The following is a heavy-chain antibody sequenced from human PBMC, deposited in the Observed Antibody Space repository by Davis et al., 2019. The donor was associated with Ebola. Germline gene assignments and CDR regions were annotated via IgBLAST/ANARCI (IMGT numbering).Heavy chain of an antibody. CDR3: ASGYSSSWYNY. Sequence: MPSETLSLTCTVSGGPISSYYWSWIRQPPGKGLEWIGYIDYSGRTNYNPSLKTPFTISVEPSKNQFSLKLSSVTAADTAVYYCASGYSSSWYNYWGQGTLVTVSS. V-gene: IGHV4-59*01. CDR1: GGPISSYY. D-gene: IGHD6-13*01. CDR2: IDYSGRT. J-gene: IGHJ4*02.